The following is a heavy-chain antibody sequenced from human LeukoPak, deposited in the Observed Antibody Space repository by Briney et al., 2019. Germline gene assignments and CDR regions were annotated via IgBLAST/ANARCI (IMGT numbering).Heavy chain of an antibody. J-gene: IGHJ4*02. CDR1: GGSISTSSYY. CDR3: ASSTRFGELRFDY. Sequence: SETLSLTCTVSGGSISTSSYYWGWIRQPPGKGLVWIGSIYYTGSTYYNPSLNSRVTVSVDTSKNQFSLKLSSVTAADTAMYYCASSTRFGELRFDYWGQGTLVTVSS. CDR2: IYYTGST. V-gene: IGHV4-39*01. D-gene: IGHD3-10*01.